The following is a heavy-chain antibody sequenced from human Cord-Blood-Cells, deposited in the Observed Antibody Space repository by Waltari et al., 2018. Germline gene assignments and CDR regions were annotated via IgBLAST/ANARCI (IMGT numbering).Heavy chain of an antibody. CDR3: AQLKNSGSYYNYFDY. CDR2: INHSGST. D-gene: IGHD3-10*01. J-gene: IGHJ4*02. CDR1: GGSFSGYY. V-gene: IGHV4-34*01. Sequence: QVQLQQWGAGLLKPSETLSLTCAVYGGSFSGYYWSWLRQPPGKGLEWIGEINHSGSTNYNPPLKSRVTISVDTSKNQFSLKLSSVTAADTAVYYCAQLKNSGSYYNYFDYWGQGTLVTVSS.